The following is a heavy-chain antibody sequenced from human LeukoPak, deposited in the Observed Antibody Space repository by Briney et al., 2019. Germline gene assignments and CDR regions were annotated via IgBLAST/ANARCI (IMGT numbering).Heavy chain of an antibody. CDR2: INHSGSA. CDR3: ARRDIPTYYHYMDV. J-gene: IGHJ6*03. Sequence: PGGSLRLSCAASGFTFSSYAMSWVRQPPGKGLEWIGEINHSGSANYNPSLKSRVTISVDTSKNQFSLKLSSVTAADTAVYYCARRDIPTYYHYMDVWGKGTTVTISS. CDR1: GFTFSSYA. V-gene: IGHV4-34*01. D-gene: IGHD2-2*02.